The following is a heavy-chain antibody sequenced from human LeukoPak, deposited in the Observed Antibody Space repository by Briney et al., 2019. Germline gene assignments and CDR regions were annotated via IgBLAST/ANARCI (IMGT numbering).Heavy chain of an antibody. CDR3: ARDNYYDSSGYSLGGY. CDR1: GGTFSSYA. D-gene: IGHD3-22*01. Sequence: GASVKVSCKASGGTFSSYAISWVRQAPGQGLEWMGGIIPIFGTANYAQKFQGRVTITTDKSTSTAYMELSSLRSEDTAVYYCARDNYYDSSGYSLGGYWGQGTLVTVSS. V-gene: IGHV1-69*05. CDR2: IIPIFGTA. J-gene: IGHJ4*02.